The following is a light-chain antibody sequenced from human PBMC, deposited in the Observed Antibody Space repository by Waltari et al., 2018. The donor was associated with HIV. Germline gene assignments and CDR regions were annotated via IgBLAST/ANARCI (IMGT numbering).Light chain of an antibody. CDR2: GAS. J-gene: IGKJ4*01. Sequence: EIVLTQSPGTLSLSPGERATLSCRASQSVSGSDLAWYQQKPGQAPRLLMYGASSRATGIPDRFSGSGSGTDFTLTISILGPEDSAVYYCQQYGRSITFGGGTKVEIK. CDR3: QQYGRSIT. CDR1: QSVSGSD. V-gene: IGKV3-20*01.